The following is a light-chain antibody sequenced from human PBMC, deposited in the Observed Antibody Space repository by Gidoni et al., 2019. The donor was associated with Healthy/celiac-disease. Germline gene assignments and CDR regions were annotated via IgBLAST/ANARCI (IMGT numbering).Light chain of an antibody. CDR2: QDS. CDR1: KLGDKY. CDR3: QAWDSSTGVYV. J-gene: IGLJ1*01. Sequence: SYELTQPPSVSVSPGQTASITCSGDKLGDKYACWYQQKPGQSPVLVIYQDSKRPPGIPERFSGSNSGNTATLTISGTQAMDEADYYCQAWDSSTGVYVFGTGTKVTVL. V-gene: IGLV3-1*01.